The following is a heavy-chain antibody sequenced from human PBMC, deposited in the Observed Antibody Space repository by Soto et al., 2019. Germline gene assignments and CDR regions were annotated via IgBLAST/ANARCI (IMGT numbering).Heavy chain of an antibody. D-gene: IGHD3-3*01. Sequence: ASVKVSCKASGYTFTSYAMHWVRQAPGQRLEWMGWINAGNGNTKYSQKFQGRVTITRDTSASTAYMELSSLRSEDTAVYYCARNKVFGVVDAFDXWGQGTMVTVSS. CDR1: GYTFTSYA. CDR3: ARNKVFGVVDAFDX. CDR2: INAGNGNT. J-gene: IGHJ3*02. V-gene: IGHV1-3*01.